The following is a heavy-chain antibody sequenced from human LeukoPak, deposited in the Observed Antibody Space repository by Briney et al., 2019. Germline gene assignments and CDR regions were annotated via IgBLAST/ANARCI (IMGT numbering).Heavy chain of an antibody. CDR2: ISGSGGST. J-gene: IGHJ4*02. Sequence: GGSLRLSCAASGFTFSSYAMSWVRQAPGKGLEWVSAISGSGGSTYYADSVKGRFTISRGNSKNTLYLQMNSLRAKDTAVYYCAVKDRGYSYGYASVWGQGTLVTVSS. D-gene: IGHD5-18*01. CDR1: GFTFSSYA. CDR3: AVKDRGYSYGYASV. V-gene: IGHV3-23*01.